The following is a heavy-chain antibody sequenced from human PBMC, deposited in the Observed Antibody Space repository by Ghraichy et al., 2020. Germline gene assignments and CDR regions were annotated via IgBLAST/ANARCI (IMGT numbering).Heavy chain of an antibody. CDR3: AREDGIVGATSSFDY. CDR1: EFTFSTYN. J-gene: IGHJ4*02. Sequence: GGSLRLSCAASEFTFSTYNMNWVRQAPGKGLEWVSSINGRGNYIYYADSVKGRFTISRDNAKNSLYLQMNSLRAEDTAVYYCAREDGIVGATSSFDYWGQGTLVTVSS. D-gene: IGHD1-26*01. V-gene: IGHV3-21*01. CDR2: INGRGNYI.